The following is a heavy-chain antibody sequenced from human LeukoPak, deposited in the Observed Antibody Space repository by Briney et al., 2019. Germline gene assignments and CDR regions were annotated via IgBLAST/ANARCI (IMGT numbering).Heavy chain of an antibody. CDR2: IYHTGST. CDR3: ARDRSGYSSGWGGDQINWFDP. V-gene: IGHV4-59*02. CDR1: GGSVSDYY. J-gene: IGHJ5*02. Sequence: SETLSLTCTISGGSVSDYYWSWIRQSPGKGLEWIGYIYHTGSTSYSPSLKSRVTMSVDTSKNQFSLKLSSVTAADTAVYYCARDRSGYSSGWGGDQINWFDPWGQGTLVTVSS. D-gene: IGHD6-19*01.